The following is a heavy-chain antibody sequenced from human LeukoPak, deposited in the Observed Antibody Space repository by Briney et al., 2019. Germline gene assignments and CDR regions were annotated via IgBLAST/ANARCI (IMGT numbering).Heavy chain of an antibody. Sequence: MSGGSLRLSCAASGFTFSSYSMNWVRQAPGKGLEWVSSISSSSSYIYYADSVKGRFTISRGNAKNSLYLQMNSLRAEDTAVYYCARDRQWELLPWGQGTLVTVSS. J-gene: IGHJ5*02. CDR1: GFTFSSYS. V-gene: IGHV3-21*01. D-gene: IGHD1-26*01. CDR3: ARDRQWELLP. CDR2: ISSSSSYI.